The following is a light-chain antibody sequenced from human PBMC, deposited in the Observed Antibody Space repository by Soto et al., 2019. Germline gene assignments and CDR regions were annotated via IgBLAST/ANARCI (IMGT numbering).Light chain of an antibody. CDR2: EVS. CDR1: SIDVGSYNL. J-gene: IGLJ1*01. CDR3: CSYAGSSTFVYV. V-gene: IGLV2-23*02. Sequence: QSALAQPASVSGSPGQSITISCTGTSIDVGSYNLVSWYQQHPGKAPKLMIYEVSKRPSGVSNRFSGSKSGNTASLTISGLQAEDEADYYCCSYAGSSTFVYVFGTGTKVT.